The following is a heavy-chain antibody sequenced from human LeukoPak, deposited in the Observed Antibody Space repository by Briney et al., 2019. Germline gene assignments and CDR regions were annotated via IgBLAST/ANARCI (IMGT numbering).Heavy chain of an antibody. V-gene: IGHV4-39*07. CDR2: IYYSGST. D-gene: IGHD5-18*01. CDR3: ARGGPGYSYGRGSFDY. J-gene: IGHJ4*02. CDR1: GGSISSSSYY. Sequence: PSETLPLTCTVSGGSISSSSYYWGWIRQPPGKGLEWIGSIYYSGSTYYNPSLKSRVTISVDTSKNQFSLKLSSVTAADTAVYYCARGGPGYSYGRGSFDYWGQGTLVTVSS.